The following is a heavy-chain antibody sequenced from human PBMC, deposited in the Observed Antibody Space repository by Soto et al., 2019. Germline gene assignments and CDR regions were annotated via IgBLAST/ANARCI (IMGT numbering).Heavy chain of an antibody. J-gene: IGHJ4*02. Sequence: EVQLVESGGGLVKPGGSLRLSCAASGFTFSSYSMNWVRQAPGKGPEWVSSISSSSSYIYYADSVKGRFTISRDNAKNSLYLQMNSLRAGDTAVYYCARDQPGYSYGYGLGYWGQGTLVTVSS. D-gene: IGHD5-18*01. V-gene: IGHV3-21*01. CDR3: ARDQPGYSYGYGLGY. CDR2: ISSSSSYI. CDR1: GFTFSSYS.